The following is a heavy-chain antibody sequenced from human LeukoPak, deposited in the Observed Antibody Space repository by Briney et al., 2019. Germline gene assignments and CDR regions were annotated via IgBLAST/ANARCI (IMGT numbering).Heavy chain of an antibody. Sequence: SETLSLTCAVSGGSISSGGYSWSWIRQPPGKSLEWIGYIYHSGSTYYNPSLKSRVTISVDRSKNQFSLKLSSVTAADTAVYYCAAQGTTGDFDYWGQGTLVTVSS. CDR3: AAQGTTGDFDY. CDR2: IYHSGST. D-gene: IGHD4-17*01. V-gene: IGHV4-30-2*01. CDR1: GGSISSGGYS. J-gene: IGHJ4*02.